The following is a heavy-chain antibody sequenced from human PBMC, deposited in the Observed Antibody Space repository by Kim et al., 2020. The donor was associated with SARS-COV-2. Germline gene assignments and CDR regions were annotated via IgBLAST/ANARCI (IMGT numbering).Heavy chain of an antibody. V-gene: IGHV4-34*01. J-gene: IGHJ4*02. Sequence: SETLSLTCAVYGGSFSGHYWTWIRQPPGMGLEWIGEIDHGGNTNYNPSLGSRVALSVDTSKNQFFLRLNSVTAADTGVYYCARRPAGVDWWGQGTPVTVSS. CDR1: GGSFSGHY. CDR3: ARRPAGVDW. CDR2: IDHGGNT.